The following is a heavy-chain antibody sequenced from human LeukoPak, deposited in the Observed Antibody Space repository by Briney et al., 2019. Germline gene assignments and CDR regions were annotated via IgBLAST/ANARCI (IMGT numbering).Heavy chain of an antibody. CDR1: GFPFDSEA. D-gene: IGHD1-1*01. CDR2: ISPGGGTT. J-gene: IGHJ5*02. V-gene: IGHV3-23*01. Sequence: PGGSLRLSCAVSGFPFDSEAMSWVRQPPAGGRGWVASISPGGGTTYYADSVKGRFTISRDNSNNSLYVKMNSLRAEDTAVYYCAKSRSGSANWALQILDIWGQGTLVTVSA. CDR3: AKSRSGSANWALQILDI.